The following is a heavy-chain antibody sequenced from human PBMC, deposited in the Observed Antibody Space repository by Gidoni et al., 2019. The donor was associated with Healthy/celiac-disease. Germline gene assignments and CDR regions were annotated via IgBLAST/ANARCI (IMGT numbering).Heavy chain of an antibody. J-gene: IGHJ4*02. D-gene: IGHD6-13*01. V-gene: IGHV3-21*01. CDR3: ARDRQQLGFDY. Sequence: EVQLVESGGGLVKPGGSLRLSCAASGFTFSSYSMNWVRQAPGKGLEWVSSISSSSSYIYYADSVKGRFTISRDNAKNSLYLQMNSRRAEDTAVYYCARDRQQLGFDYWGQGTLVTVSS. CDR1: GFTFSSYS. CDR2: ISSSSSYI.